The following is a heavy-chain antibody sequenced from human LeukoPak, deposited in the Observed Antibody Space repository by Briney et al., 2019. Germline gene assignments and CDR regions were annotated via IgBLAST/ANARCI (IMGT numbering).Heavy chain of an antibody. D-gene: IGHD5-12*01. V-gene: IGHV3-23*01. CDR2: FSGSGDST. CDR1: GFTFSRYA. J-gene: IGHJ4*02. CDR3: AKAGSLATPTPYYFDY. Sequence: GGSLRLSCAASGFTFSRYAMSWVRQAPGKGLEWVSTFSGSGDSTYYADSVKSRFTISRDDSKNPLYLQMNSLRAEDTAVYYCAKAGSLATPTPYYFDYWGQGTLVSVSS.